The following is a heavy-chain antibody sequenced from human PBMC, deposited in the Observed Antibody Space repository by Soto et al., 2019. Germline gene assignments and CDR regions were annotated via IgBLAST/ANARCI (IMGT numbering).Heavy chain of an antibody. D-gene: IGHD3-3*01. Sequence: QVKLVQSGAEVKKPGASVKVSSKASGYTFTSYGISWVRKAPGQGLEWMGWISAYNGNTNYAQKFQGRVTMTTDTSTSTAYMELRSLRSDDTAVYYCARTLNEWLLGLDWGQGTLVTVSS. J-gene: IGHJ4*02. CDR3: ARTLNEWLLGLD. CDR1: GYTFTSYG. CDR2: ISAYNGNT. V-gene: IGHV1-18*01.